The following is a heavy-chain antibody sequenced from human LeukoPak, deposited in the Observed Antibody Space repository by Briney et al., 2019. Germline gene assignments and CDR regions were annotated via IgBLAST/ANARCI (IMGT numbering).Heavy chain of an antibody. Sequence: GGSLRLSCAVSGFTFSSYGMHWVCQAPGKGLEWVAVIWYDGSKKYYADSVKGRFTISRDDSKNTLYLQMNSLRVEDTAVYYCARDGGAGLDYWGQGTLVTVPS. CDR2: IWYDGSKK. CDR1: GFTFSSYG. CDR3: ARDGGAGLDY. D-gene: IGHD2-15*01. J-gene: IGHJ4*02. V-gene: IGHV3-33*01.